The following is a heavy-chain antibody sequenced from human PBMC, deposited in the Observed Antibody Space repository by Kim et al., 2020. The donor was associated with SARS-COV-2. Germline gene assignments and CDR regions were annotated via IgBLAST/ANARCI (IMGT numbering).Heavy chain of an antibody. V-gene: IGHV2-5*01. CDR3: AHSPQCYDSSFGY. D-gene: IGHD3-22*01. Sequence: YSHSLRSKLTITKDTSKNRVVLTMTSMDPVDTATYYCAHSPQCYDSSFGYWGQGTLVTVSS. J-gene: IGHJ4*02.